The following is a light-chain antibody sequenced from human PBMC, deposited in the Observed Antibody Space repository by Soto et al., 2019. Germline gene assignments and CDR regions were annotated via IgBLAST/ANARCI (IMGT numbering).Light chain of an antibody. V-gene: IGLV2-23*02. Sequence: HSALTQPASVSGSPGQSITISCTGTSSDVGNYNVVSWYRQYPGKAPKVIIYEVSKRPPGVSDRFSASKSGNTASLTISGLQAEDEADYYCCSYAGISTWVFGGGTKLTVL. CDR2: EVS. CDR1: SSDVGNYNV. CDR3: CSYAGISTWV. J-gene: IGLJ3*02.